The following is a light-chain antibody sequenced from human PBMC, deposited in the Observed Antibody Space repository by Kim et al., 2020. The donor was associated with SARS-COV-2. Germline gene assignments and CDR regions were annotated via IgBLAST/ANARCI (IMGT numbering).Light chain of an antibody. J-gene: IGLJ3*02. CDR2: TDD. CDR3: ATCDDSLDVWM. CDR1: SSNIGSNT. V-gene: IGLV1-44*01. Sequence: QSVLTQPPSASGTPGQRVTISCSGSSSNIGSNTVNWYQQFPGTAPQLLIDTDDRRPSGVSDRVSCSKSGTSASLAISALRSEDEADYYCATCDDSLDVWMFGGGTKLTV.